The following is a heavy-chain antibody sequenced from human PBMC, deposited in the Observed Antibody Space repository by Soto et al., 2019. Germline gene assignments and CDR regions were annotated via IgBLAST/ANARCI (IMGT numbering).Heavy chain of an antibody. CDR1: GYSFSNYW. J-gene: IGHJ4*02. V-gene: IGHV5-51*01. D-gene: IGHD1-20*01. Sequence: GESLKISCRASGYSFSNYWIAWVRQMPGKGLEWMGIIYPGDSDTRYSPSFQGPVTISTDKSISSAYLQWSSLRASDSAMYYCARSRITGSTWTFDYWGQGALVTVSS. CDR3: ARSRITGSTWTFDY. CDR2: IYPGDSDT.